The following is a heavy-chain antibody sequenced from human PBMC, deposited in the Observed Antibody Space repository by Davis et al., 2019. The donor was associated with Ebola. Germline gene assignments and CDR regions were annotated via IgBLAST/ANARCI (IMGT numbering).Heavy chain of an antibody. J-gene: IGHJ3*02. D-gene: IGHD3-22*01. CDR3: AKEGGPTLYDSSGYYYPDAFDI. CDR2: ISYDGSNK. V-gene: IGHV3-30*18. CDR1: GFTFSSYG. Sequence: GESLKISRAASGFTFSSYGMHWVRQAPGKGLEWVAVISYDGSNKYYADSVKGRFTISRDNSKNTLYLQMNSLGAEDTAVYYCAKEGGPTLYDSSGYYYPDAFDIWGQGTMVTVPS.